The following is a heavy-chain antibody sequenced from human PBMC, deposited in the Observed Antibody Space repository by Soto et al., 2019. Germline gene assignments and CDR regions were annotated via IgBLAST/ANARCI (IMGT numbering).Heavy chain of an antibody. D-gene: IGHD3-22*01. CDR2: VYNDGSA. CDR1: GVSISSGNW. Sequence: ASETLSLTCDVSGVSISSGNWWSWVRQPPGKGLEWIAEVYNDGSANYHPSLESRATISVDRSKNQFSLRLSSVTAAGTGKYYCARLVYDSRLNYLYFDHWGQGTLVTVSS. J-gene: IGHJ4*02. CDR3: ARLVYDSRLNYLYFDH. V-gene: IGHV4-4*02.